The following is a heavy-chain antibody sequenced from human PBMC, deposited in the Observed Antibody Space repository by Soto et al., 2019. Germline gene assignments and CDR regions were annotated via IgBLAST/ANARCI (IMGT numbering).Heavy chain of an antibody. CDR3: ARQGYSYDQDY. Sequence: LSLTCAVSGGSISSGGYSWSWIRQPPGKGLEWIGYIYHSGSTYYNPSLKSRVTISVDRSKNQFSLKLSSVTAADTAVYYCARQGYSYDQDYWGQGTLVTVSS. V-gene: IGHV4-30-2*01. J-gene: IGHJ4*02. D-gene: IGHD5-18*01. CDR2: IYHSGST. CDR1: GGSISSGGYS.